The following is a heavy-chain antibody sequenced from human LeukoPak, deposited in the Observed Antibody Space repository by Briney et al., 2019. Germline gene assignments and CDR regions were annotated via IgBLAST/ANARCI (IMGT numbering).Heavy chain of an antibody. V-gene: IGHV1-2*06. CDR3: ARALDYGGNPLNAFDI. CDR1: GYTFTGYY. D-gene: IGHD4-23*01. Sequence: ASVKVSCKASGYTFTGYYMHWVRQAPGQGLEWMGRINPNSGGTNYAQKFQGRVTMTRDTSISTAYMELSRLRSGDTAVYYCARALDYGGNPLNAFDIWGQGTMVTVSS. CDR2: INPNSGGT. J-gene: IGHJ3*02.